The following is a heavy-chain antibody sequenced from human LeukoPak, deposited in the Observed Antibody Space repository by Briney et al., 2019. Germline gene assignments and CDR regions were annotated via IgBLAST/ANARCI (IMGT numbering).Heavy chain of an antibody. CDR1: GFTFSSYA. D-gene: IGHD1-26*01. J-gene: IGHJ4*02. CDR2: ISSSGGTT. V-gene: IGHV3-23*01. CDR3: AKDVGLKPYGPFDY. Sequence: QPGGSLRLSCAASGFTFSSYAMSWVRQAPGKGLEWVSAISSSGGTTYYADSVKGRFTITRDNTKNTLYLQMNSLRADDTAVYYCAKDVGLKPYGPFDYWGQGTLVTVSS.